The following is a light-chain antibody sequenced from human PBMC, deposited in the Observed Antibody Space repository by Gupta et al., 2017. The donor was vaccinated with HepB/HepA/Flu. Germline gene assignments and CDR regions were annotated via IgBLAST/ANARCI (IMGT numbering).Light chain of an antibody. Sequence: QSSLTQPRSVSGSPGQSVTISCTGTNSAIGGYTYVSWYQPHPGKAPKLMIYDVNRRPAGVPGRFSGSKAGDTASLTISVPQAEEESDYHCCSYAGGNTWVFGGGTKVTVL. V-gene: IGLV2-11*01. CDR1: NSAIGGYTY. CDR2: DVN. CDR3: CSYAGGNTWV. J-gene: IGLJ3*02.